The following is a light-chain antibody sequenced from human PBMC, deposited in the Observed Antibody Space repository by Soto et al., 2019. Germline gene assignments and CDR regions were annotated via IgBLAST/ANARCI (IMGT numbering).Light chain of an antibody. V-gene: IGKV1-39*01. CDR1: QSIITS. J-gene: IGKJ4*01. CDR3: QQSFSSPLT. Sequence: IQMTQSPSSLSASVGDSITLTCRSSQSIITSLHWYQQRPGKAPKLLIYSASSLYSGVPSRFSGSGSGTDFTLTISSLQPEDFATYYCQQSFSSPLTFGGGTKLEIK. CDR2: SAS.